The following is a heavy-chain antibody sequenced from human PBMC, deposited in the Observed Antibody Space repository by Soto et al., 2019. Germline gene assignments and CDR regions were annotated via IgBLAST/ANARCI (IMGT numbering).Heavy chain of an antibody. CDR3: EKDRGQWLAHFDY. Sequence: EVQLLESGGGLVQPGGSLRLSCAASGFTFSSYAMSWVRQAPGKGLEWVSAISGSGGSTYYADSVKGRFTISRDNSKNTLYLQMNSLRAEDTAVYYCEKDRGQWLAHFDYWGQGTLVTVSS. J-gene: IGHJ4*02. CDR2: ISGSGGST. V-gene: IGHV3-23*01. CDR1: GFTFSSYA. D-gene: IGHD6-19*01.